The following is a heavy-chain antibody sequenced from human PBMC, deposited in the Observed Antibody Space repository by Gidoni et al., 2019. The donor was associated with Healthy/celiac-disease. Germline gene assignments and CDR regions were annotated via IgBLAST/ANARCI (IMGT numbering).Heavy chain of an antibody. Sequence: QVQLQESGPGLVKPSETLSLTCTVSGGSISSYYWSWIRQPPGKGLEWIGYIYYSGSTNYNPSHKSRVTISVDTSKNQFSLKLSSVTAADTAVYYCARDTVVAGNGWFDPWGQGTLVTVSS. CDR3: ARDTVVAGNGWFDP. J-gene: IGHJ5*02. CDR1: GGSISSYY. CDR2: IYYSGST. D-gene: IGHD6-19*01. V-gene: IGHV4-59*01.